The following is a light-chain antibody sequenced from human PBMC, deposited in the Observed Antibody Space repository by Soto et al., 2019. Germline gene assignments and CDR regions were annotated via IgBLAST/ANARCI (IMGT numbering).Light chain of an antibody. V-gene: IGKV3-15*01. CDR1: QSVSGN. CDR2: GAS. CDR3: QQTSSTPRT. J-gene: IGKJ2*01. Sequence: EIVMTQSPVTLSVSPGEEATLSCRAGQSVSGNLAWYQQKPGQASRLLIHGASTRATGVPPRFSGSGSGTEFTLTVSNLQSEDLAFYYCQQTSSTPRTFGQGTKLEIK.